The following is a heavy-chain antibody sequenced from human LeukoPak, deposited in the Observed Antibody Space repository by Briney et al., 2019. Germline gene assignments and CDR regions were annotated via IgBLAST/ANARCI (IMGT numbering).Heavy chain of an antibody. J-gene: IGHJ4*02. V-gene: IGHV1-2*02. CDR2: INLNSGGT. CDR3: AKDAVTVATPYFDF. Sequence: ASVKVSCKTSGFTFTGYYVHWVRQAPGQGLEWMGWINLNSGGTTYAQNFQGRVTMTRDTSISTAYMELSRLRSDDTAVYFCAKDAVTVATPYFDFWAREPWSPSPQ. CDR1: GFTFTGYY. D-gene: IGHD4-11*01.